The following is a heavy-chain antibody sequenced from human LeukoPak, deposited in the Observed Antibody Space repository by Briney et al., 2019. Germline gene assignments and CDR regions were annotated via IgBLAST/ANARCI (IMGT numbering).Heavy chain of an antibody. Sequence: SETLSLTCTVSGGSISSYYWSWIRQPPGKGLEWIGYIYYSGSTNYNPSLKSRVTISVDTSKNQFSLKLSSVTAADTAVYYCARRRIYCSGGSCYNWFDPWGQGTLVTVSS. CDR2: IYYSGST. J-gene: IGHJ5*02. D-gene: IGHD2-15*01. V-gene: IGHV4-59*01. CDR3: ARRRIYCSGGSCYNWFDP. CDR1: GGSISSYY.